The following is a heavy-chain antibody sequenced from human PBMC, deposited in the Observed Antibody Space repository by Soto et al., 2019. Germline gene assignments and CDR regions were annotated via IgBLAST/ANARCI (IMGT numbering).Heavy chain of an antibody. CDR1: GFTFDDYA. J-gene: IGHJ4*02. Sequence: EVQLVESGGGLVQPGRSLRLSCAASGFTFDDYAMHWVRQAPGKGLEWVSGLSWNSGRIGYADSVKGRFTISRDNAKKSLYLEMNSLRAADTALYYCAKDRDPGETTDGGEYFDYWGQGTLVTVSS. D-gene: IGHD1-1*01. CDR2: LSWNSGRI. V-gene: IGHV3-9*01. CDR3: AKDRDPGETTDGGEYFDY.